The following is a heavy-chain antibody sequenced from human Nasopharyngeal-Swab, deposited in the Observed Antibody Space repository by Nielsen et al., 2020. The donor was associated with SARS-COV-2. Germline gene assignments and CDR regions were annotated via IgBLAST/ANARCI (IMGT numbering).Heavy chain of an antibody. V-gene: IGHV4-4*02. CDR2: IYHSGST. CDR3: ARDGVADLDY. D-gene: IGHD6-19*01. Sequence: GSLRLSCAVSGGSISSSNWWSWVRQPPGKGLEWIGEIYHSGSTNYNPSLKSQVTISVDKSKNQFSLKLSSVTAADTAVYYCARDGVADLDYWGQGTLVTVSS. J-gene: IGHJ4*02. CDR1: GGSISSSNW.